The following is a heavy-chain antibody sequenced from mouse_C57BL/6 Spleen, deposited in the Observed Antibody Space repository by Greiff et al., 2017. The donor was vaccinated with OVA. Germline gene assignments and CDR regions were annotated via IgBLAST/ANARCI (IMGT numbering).Heavy chain of an antibody. D-gene: IGHD2-1*01. J-gene: IGHJ3*01. CDR2: INPNNGGT. V-gene: IGHV1-26*01. Sequence: VQLQQSGPELVKPGASVKISCKASGYMFTDYYMNWVKQSHGKSLEWIGDINPNNGGTSYNQKFKGKATLTVDKSSSTAYMELRSLTSEDSAVYYCARWKCYGNYVGFAYWGQGTLVTVSA. CDR1: GYMFTDYY. CDR3: ARWKCYGNYVGFAY.